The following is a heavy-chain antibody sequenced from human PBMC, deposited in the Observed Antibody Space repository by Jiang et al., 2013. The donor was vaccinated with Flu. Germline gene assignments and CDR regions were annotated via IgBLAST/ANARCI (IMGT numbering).Heavy chain of an antibody. CDR1: SFTSFW. J-gene: IGHJ3*01. D-gene: IGHD3-22*01. Sequence: SFTSFWIDWVPPHGPGKGLEWMARIRPSDSYYQLQSVLQGHVTLSVDKSIDTVFLHWSSLKASDTAIYYCARSGPVVPWGDAFDVWGPGTVVTVSS. V-gene: IGHV5-10-1*01. CDR3: ARSGPVVPWGDAFDV. CDR2: IRPSDSYY.